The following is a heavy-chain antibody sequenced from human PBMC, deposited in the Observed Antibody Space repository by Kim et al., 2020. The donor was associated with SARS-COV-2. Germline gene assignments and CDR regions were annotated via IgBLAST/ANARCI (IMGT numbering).Heavy chain of an antibody. D-gene: IGHD5-18*01. CDR1: GFTFSSYS. CDR3: ARDQGYSYGYSHRGFYYYYYGMDV. J-gene: IGHJ6*02. V-gene: IGHV3-21*04. CDR2: ISSSSSYI. Sequence: GGSLRLSCAASGFTFSSYSMNWVRQAPGKGLEWVSSISSSSSYIYYADSVKGRFTISRDNAKNSLYLQMNSLRAEDTAVYYCARDQGYSYGYSHRGFYYYYYGMDVWGQGTTVTVSS.